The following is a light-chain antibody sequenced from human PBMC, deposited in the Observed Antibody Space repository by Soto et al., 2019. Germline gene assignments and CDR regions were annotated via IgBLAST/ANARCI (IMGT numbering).Light chain of an antibody. J-gene: IGLJ3*02. CDR1: NSDVGAYPY. CDR3: SSYTSSSTLV. CDR2: EVA. V-gene: IGLV2-14*03. Sequence: QSVLTQPASVSGSPGQSITISCTGTNSDVGAYPYVSWYQQHPGNAPKLLIYEVADRPSGVSDRFSGSKSGNTASLTISALQAEDEAVYYCSSYTSSSTLVFGGGTKLTVL.